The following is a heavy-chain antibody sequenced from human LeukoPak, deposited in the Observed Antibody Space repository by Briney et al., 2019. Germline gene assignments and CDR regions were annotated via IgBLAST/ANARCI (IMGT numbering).Heavy chain of an antibody. D-gene: IGHD4-23*01. V-gene: IGHV1-18*01. Sequence: ASVKVSCKASGYTFTSYGISWVRQAPGQGLEWMGWISAYNGNTNYAQELQGRVTMTTDTSTSTAYMELRSLRSDDTAVYYCARDPADGGNPDYWGQGTLVTVSS. CDR2: ISAYNGNT. CDR1: GYTFTSYG. J-gene: IGHJ4*02. CDR3: ARDPADGGNPDY.